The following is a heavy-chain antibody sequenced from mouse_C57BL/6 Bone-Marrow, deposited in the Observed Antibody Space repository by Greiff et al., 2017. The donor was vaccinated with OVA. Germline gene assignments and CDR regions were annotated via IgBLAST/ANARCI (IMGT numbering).Heavy chain of an antibody. V-gene: IGHV14-4*01. CDR2: IDPENGDT. CDR3: TSYGSSAWFAY. J-gene: IGHJ3*01. CDR1: GFNIKDDY. Sequence: DVQLQESGAELVRPGASVKLSCTASGFNIKDDYMHWVKQRPEQGLEWIGWIDPENGDTEYASKFQGKATITANKSSNTAYLQLSSLTSEDTAVYYCTSYGSSAWFAYWGQGTLVTVSA. D-gene: IGHD1-1*01.